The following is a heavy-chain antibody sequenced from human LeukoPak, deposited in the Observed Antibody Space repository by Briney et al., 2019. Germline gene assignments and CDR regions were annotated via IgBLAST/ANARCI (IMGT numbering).Heavy chain of an antibody. CDR2: IGGSGQNT. D-gene: IGHD2-21*02. Sequence: GGSLRLSCEASGLTFSSYSMNWVRQAPGKGLEWVSAIGGSGQNTNYADSVKGRFTISRDNSRNTLYLDMNILRAEDTAVYYCAKTVTAQAYYWYFDLWGRGTLVTVSS. J-gene: IGHJ2*01. V-gene: IGHV3-23*01. CDR3: AKTVTAQAYYWYFDL. CDR1: GLTFSSYS.